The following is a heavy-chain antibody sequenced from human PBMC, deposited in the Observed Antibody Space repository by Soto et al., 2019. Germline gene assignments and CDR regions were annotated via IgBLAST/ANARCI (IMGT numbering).Heavy chain of an antibody. J-gene: IGHJ6*02. D-gene: IGHD3-10*01. CDR3: ARVSYYYGSGSYYYYYYGMDV. CDR1: GYTFTSYG. CDR2: ISAYNGNT. Sequence: ASVKVSCKASGYTFTSYGISWVRQAPGQGLEWMGRISAYNGNTNYAQKLQGRVTMTTDTSTSTAYMELRSLRSDDTAVYYCARVSYYYGSGSYYYYYYGMDVWGQGTTVTVS. V-gene: IGHV1-18*01.